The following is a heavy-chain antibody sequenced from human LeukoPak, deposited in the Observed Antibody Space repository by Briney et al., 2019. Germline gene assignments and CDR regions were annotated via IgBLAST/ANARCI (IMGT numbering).Heavy chain of an antibody. D-gene: IGHD3-22*01. J-gene: IGHJ3*02. CDR1: GYSISSSNW. CDR2: IYYSGST. V-gene: IGHV4-28*01. CDR3: ARPQGHYYDSSGYGAFDI. Sequence: SDTLSLTCAVSGYSISSSNWWGWIRQPPGKGLEWIGYIYYSGSTYYNPSLKSRVTMSVDTSKNQFSLKLSSVTAADTAVYYCARPQGHYYDSSGYGAFDIWGQGTMVTVSS.